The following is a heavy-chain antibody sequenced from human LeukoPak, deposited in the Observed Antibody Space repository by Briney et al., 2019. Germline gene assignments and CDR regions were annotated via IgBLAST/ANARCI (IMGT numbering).Heavy chain of an antibody. J-gene: IGHJ3*02. CDR2: IYTSGST. CDR1: GGSISSGSYY. CDR3: ARQIVVAAFDI. D-gene: IGHD3-22*01. Sequence: SQTLSLTCTVSGGSISSGSYYWSWIRQPAGKGLEWIGRIYTSGSTNYNPSLKSRVTILVDTSKNQFSLKLSSVTAADTAVYYCARQIVVAAFDIWGQGTMVTVSS. V-gene: IGHV4-61*02.